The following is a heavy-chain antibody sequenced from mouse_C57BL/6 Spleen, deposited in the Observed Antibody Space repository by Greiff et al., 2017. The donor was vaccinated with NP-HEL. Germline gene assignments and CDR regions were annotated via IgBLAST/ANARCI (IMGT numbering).Heavy chain of an antibody. CDR3: AREDGNLYYFDY. CDR2: ISDGGSYT. CDR1: GFTFSSYA. V-gene: IGHV5-4*01. D-gene: IGHD2-1*01. Sequence: EVQGVESGGGLVKPGGSLKLSCAASGFTFSSYAMSWVRQTPEKRLEWVATISDGGSYTYYPDNVKGRFTISRDNAKNNLYLQMSHLKSEDTAMYYCAREDGNLYYFDYWGQGTTLTVSS. J-gene: IGHJ2*01.